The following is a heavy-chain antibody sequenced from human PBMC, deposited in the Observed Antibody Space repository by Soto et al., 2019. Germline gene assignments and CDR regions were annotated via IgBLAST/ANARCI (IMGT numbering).Heavy chain of an antibody. V-gene: IGHV1-69*02. Sequence: SVKVSCKASGGTFSSYTISWVRQAPGQGLEWMGRIIPILGIANYAQKFQGRVTITADKSTSTAYMELSSLRSEDTAVYYCARVDSSSPLSYYMDVWGKGTTVNVSS. D-gene: IGHD6-6*01. J-gene: IGHJ6*03. CDR3: ARVDSSSPLSYYMDV. CDR2: IIPILGIA. CDR1: GGTFSSYT.